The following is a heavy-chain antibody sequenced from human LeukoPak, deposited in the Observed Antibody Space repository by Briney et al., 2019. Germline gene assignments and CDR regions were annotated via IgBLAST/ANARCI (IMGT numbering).Heavy chain of an antibody. Sequence: GGSLRLSCAASGFTFSNYWMSWVRQAPGKGLEWVANINQDGTEKYYVDSVKGRFTISRDNAKNSLYLQMNSLRAEDTAVYYCARDKSYGDSEDCRGQGTLVTVSS. J-gene: IGHJ4*02. D-gene: IGHD4-17*01. CDR1: GFTFSNYW. CDR3: ARDKSYGDSEDC. V-gene: IGHV3-7*05. CDR2: INQDGTEK.